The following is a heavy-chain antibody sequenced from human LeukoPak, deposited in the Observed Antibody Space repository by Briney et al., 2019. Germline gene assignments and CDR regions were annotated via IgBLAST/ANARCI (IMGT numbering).Heavy chain of an antibody. CDR1: GGSFSGYY. D-gene: IGHD3-3*01. Sequence: SETLSLTCAVYGGSFSGYYWSWIRQPPGKGLEWIGEINHSGSTNYNPSLKSRVTISVDTSKNQFSLKLSSVTAADTAVYYCARESPYDFWSGYYTPLDYWGQGTLVTVSS. J-gene: IGHJ4*02. CDR2: INHSGST. V-gene: IGHV4-34*01. CDR3: ARESPYDFWSGYYTPLDY.